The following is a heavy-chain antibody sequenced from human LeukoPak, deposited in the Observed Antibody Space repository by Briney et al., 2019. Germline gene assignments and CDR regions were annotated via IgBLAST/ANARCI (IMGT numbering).Heavy chain of an antibody. J-gene: IGHJ6*02. CDR1: GFTFSSYN. Sequence: GGSLRLSCAASGFTFSSYNMNWVRQAPGKGLEWVSFISSGSGYIYYADSVKGRFTISRDNAKNSLYLQMNSLRAEDTAVYYCARKVPAALYGMDVWGQGTTVTVSS. V-gene: IGHV3-21*04. D-gene: IGHD2-2*01. CDR3: ARKVPAALYGMDV. CDR2: ISSGSGYI.